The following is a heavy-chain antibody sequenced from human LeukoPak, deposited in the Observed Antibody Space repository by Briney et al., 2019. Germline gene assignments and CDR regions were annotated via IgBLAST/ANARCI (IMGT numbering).Heavy chain of an antibody. V-gene: IGHV4-39*07. Sequence: SETLSLTCTVSGVSISSTGYYWGWIRQPPGKGLEWIGSIYHSGSTYYNPSLKSRVTISVDTSKNQFSLKLSSVTAADTAVYYCARALGGGYSSGWYYFDYWGQGTLVTVSS. CDR2: IYHSGST. J-gene: IGHJ4*02. CDR3: ARALGGGYSSGWYYFDY. CDR1: GVSISSTGYY. D-gene: IGHD6-19*01.